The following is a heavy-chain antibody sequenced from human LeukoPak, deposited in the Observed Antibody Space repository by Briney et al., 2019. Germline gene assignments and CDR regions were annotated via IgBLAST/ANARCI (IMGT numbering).Heavy chain of an antibody. CDR3: ARGSEYSYGLSIDY. CDR2: INAGNGNT. J-gene: IGHJ4*02. CDR1: GYTFTSYA. D-gene: IGHD5-18*01. V-gene: IGHV1-3*01. Sequence: ASVKVSCKASGYTFTSYAMHWVRQAPGQRLEWMGWINAGNGNTKYSQKFQGRVTITADESTSTAYMELSSLRSEDTAVYYCARGSEYSYGLSIDYWGQGTLVTVSS.